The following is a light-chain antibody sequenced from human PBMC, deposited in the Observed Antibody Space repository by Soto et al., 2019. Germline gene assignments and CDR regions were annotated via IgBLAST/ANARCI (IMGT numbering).Light chain of an antibody. CDR1: SSDVGGYNY. CDR3: SSYAGSNNSV. J-gene: IGLJ1*01. Sequence: VLTQPPSASGSPGQSVTISCTGTSSDVGGYNYVSWYQQHPGKAPKLMIYEVSKRPSGVPDRFSGSKSGNTASLTVSGLQAEDEADYYCSSYAGSNNSVFGTGTKVTVL. CDR2: EVS. V-gene: IGLV2-8*01.